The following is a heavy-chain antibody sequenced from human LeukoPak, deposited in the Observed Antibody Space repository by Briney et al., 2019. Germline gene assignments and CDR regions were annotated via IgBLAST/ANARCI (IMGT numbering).Heavy chain of an antibody. D-gene: IGHD2-2*01. J-gene: IGHJ4*02. CDR2: INTDGNSR. V-gene: IGHV3-74*01. CDR3: ARGGVVVPAATFDY. Sequence: PGGSLRLSCAASGFTFSSYWMHWVRQAPGKGLVWVSRINTDGNSRSYADSVKGRFTISRDNAKNSLYLQMNSLRAEDTAVYYCARGGVVVPAATFDYWGQGTLVTVSS. CDR1: GFTFSSYW.